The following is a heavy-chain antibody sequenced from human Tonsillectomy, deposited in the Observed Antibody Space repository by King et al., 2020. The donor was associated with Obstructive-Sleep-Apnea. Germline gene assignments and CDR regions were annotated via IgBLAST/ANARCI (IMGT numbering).Heavy chain of an antibody. CDR3: ARDGLSVAGPTGFDY. CDR1: GGFISSYY. Sequence: QLQESGPGLVKPSETLSLTCSVSGGFISSYYWSWIRQSPGKGLEWIGYIYHSGSTDYNPSLKSRVTISGDTSKNQFSLKLRSVTAADTAVYYCARDGLSVAGPTGFDYWGQGALVTVSS. V-gene: IGHV4-59*01. D-gene: IGHD6-19*01. CDR2: IYHSGST. J-gene: IGHJ4*02.